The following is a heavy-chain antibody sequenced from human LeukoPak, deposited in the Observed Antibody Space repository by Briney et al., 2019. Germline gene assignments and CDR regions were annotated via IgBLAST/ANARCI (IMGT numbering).Heavy chain of an antibody. V-gene: IGHV3-30*02. CDR2: IRYDGSNK. D-gene: IGHD3-22*01. CDR1: GFTFSSYG. CDR3: AKSYGFRAMIVVGIPDY. J-gene: IGHJ4*02. Sequence: GGSLRLSCAASGFTFSSYGMHWVRQAPGKGLEWVAFIRYDGSNKYYADSVKGRFTISRDNSKNTLYLQMNSLRAEDTAVYYCAKSYGFRAMIVVGIPDYWGQGTLVTVSS.